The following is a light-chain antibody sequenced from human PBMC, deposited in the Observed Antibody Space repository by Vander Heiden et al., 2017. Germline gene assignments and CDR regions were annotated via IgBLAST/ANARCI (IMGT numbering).Light chain of an antibody. CDR3: QQRSRWPPYT. Sequence: EIVLTQSPATLPLSPGARATLSCRASQSVSSELAGSRQKSGQAPRLLSYEESNRATGSPARFSGSGSGTDFTRTISSLEPEDFAVYYCQQRSRWPPYTVGQGTKLEI. V-gene: IGKV3-11*01. CDR1: QSVSSE. J-gene: IGKJ2*01. CDR2: EES.